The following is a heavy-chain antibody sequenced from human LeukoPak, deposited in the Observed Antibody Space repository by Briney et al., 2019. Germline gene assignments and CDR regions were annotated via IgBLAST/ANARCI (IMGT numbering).Heavy chain of an antibody. D-gene: IGHD6-13*01. CDR1: GYTFTSYD. CDR3: VSSPAYSSSWDAIDN. CDR2: MNPNSGNT. Sequence: GASVKVSCKASGYTFTSYDINWVRQATGQGLEWMGWMNPNSGNTGYAQKFQGRVTMTRNTSISTAYMELSSLSAGDTARYFCVSSPAYSSSWDAIDNWGQGTLVTVSS. J-gene: IGHJ4*02. V-gene: IGHV1-8*01.